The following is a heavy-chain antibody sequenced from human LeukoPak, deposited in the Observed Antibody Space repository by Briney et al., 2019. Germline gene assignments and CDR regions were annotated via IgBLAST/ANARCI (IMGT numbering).Heavy chain of an antibody. CDR3: ASTAMVDY. Sequence: SETLSLTCTVSGGSISSSSYYWGWIRQPPGKGLEWIGSIYYSGSTYYNPSLKSRVTISVDTSKNQFSLKLSSVTAADTAVYYCASTAMVDYWGQGTLVTVSS. V-gene: IGHV4-39*01. D-gene: IGHD5-18*01. CDR2: IYYSGST. J-gene: IGHJ4*02. CDR1: GGSISSSSYY.